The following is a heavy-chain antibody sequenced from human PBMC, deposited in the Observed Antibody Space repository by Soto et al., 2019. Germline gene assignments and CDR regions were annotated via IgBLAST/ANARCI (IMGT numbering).Heavy chain of an antibody. CDR2: MNPNSGNT. CDR1: GYPLTCYD. Sequence: ASRKVSPKASGYPLTCYDLKWVRQATGQGLEWMGWMNPNSGNTGYAQKFQGRVAMTRNTSISTAYMELSSLRSEDTAVYYCARGLHSDSSGWYFDYWGQGTLVTVSS. J-gene: IGHJ4*02. CDR3: ARGLHSDSSGWYFDY. D-gene: IGHD6-19*01. V-gene: IGHV1-8*01.